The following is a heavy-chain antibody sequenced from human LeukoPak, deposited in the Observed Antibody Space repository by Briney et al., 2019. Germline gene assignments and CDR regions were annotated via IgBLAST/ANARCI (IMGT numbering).Heavy chain of an antibody. J-gene: IGHJ6*03. CDR3: ARDSAAGTYYYYYYYMDV. D-gene: IGHD6-13*01. CDR1: GYTFTDYY. Sequence: VASVKVSCKASGYTFTDYYMHWVRQAPGQGLEWMGIINPSGGSTSYAQKFQGRVTMTRDTSTSTVYMELSSLRSEDTAVYYCARDSAAGTYYYYYYYMDVWGKGTTVTVSS. CDR2: INPSGGST. V-gene: IGHV1-46*01.